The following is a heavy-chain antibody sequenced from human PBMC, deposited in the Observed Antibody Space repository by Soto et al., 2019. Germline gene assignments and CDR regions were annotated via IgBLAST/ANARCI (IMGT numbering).Heavy chain of an antibody. J-gene: IGHJ4*02. D-gene: IGHD6-13*01. CDR1: GYTFTSYY. CDR2: INPSGGST. CDR3: AREPSSWSTRYYFDY. Sequence: GASVKVSCKASGYTFTSYYMHWVRQAPGQGLEWMGIINPSGGSTSYAQKFQGRVTMTRDTSTSTVYMELSSLRSEDTAVYYCAREPSSWSTRYYFDYWGQGTLVTVSS. V-gene: IGHV1-46*03.